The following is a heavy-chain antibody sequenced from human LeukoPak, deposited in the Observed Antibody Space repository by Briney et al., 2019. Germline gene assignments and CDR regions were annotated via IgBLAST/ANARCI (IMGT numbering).Heavy chain of an antibody. Sequence: GGSLRLSCVASEFILSSYWMNWIRQAPGKGLEWVSYISGSSTFTNYADSVKGRFTISRDNAKNSLYLQMNSLRAEDTAVYYCVRDQKPGWYPDYWGQGTLVTVSS. CDR3: VRDQKPGWYPDY. V-gene: IGHV3-21*01. J-gene: IGHJ4*02. CDR2: ISGSSTFT. D-gene: IGHD6-19*01. CDR1: EFILSSYW.